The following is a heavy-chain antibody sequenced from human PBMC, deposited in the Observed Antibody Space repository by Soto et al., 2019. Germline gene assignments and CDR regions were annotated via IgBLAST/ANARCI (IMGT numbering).Heavy chain of an antibody. Sequence: PETLSLTCAVYGGSFSGYYWSWIRQPPGKGLEWIGEINHSGSTNYNPSLKSRVTISVDTSKNQFSLKLSSVTAADTAVYYCARGGMLATIYYYGSGSYLQDYYYYYGMDVWGQGTTVTVSS. V-gene: IGHV4-34*01. CDR2: INHSGST. CDR1: GGSFSGYY. D-gene: IGHD3-10*01. J-gene: IGHJ6*02. CDR3: ARGGMLATIYYYGSGSYLQDYYYYYGMDV.